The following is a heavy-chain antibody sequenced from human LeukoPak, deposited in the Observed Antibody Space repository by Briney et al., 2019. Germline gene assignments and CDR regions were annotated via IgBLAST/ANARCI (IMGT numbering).Heavy chain of an antibody. CDR3: AREVVVRGVIVDY. V-gene: IGHV3-21*01. CDR2: ISSSSSYI. Sequence: PGGSLRLSCAASGFTFSSYWMSWVRQAPGKGLEWVSSISSSSSYIYYADSVKGRFTISRDNAKNSLYLQMNSLRAEDTAVYYCAREVVVRGVIVDYWGQGTLVTVSS. J-gene: IGHJ4*02. D-gene: IGHD3-10*01. CDR1: GFTFSSYW.